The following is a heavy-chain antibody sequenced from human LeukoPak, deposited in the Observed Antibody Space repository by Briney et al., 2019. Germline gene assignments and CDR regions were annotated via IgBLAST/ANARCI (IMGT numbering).Heavy chain of an antibody. V-gene: IGHV4-59*01. D-gene: IGHD2-15*01. Sequence: PSETLSLTCTVSGGSISSYYWSWIRQPPGKGLEWIGYIYYSGSTNYNPSLKSRVTISVDTSKNQFSLKLSSVTAADTAVYHCARAGVVVAASYYFDYWGQGTLVTVSS. CDR3: ARAGVVVAASYYFDY. CDR2: IYYSGST. J-gene: IGHJ4*02. CDR1: GGSISSYY.